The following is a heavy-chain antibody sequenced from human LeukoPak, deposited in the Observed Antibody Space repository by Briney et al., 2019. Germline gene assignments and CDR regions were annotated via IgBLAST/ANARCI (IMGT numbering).Heavy chain of an antibody. CDR1: GFTFSDYY. V-gene: IGHV3-11*06. Sequence: GGSLRLSCAASGFTFSDYYMSWIRQAPGKGLEWVSYISSSSSYTNYADSVKGRFTISRDNAKNSLYLQMNSLRAEDTAVYYCARRNVRFLGSNPHPIDYWGQGTLVTVSS. CDR2: ISSSSSYT. D-gene: IGHD3-3*01. J-gene: IGHJ4*02. CDR3: ARRNVRFLGSNPHPIDY.